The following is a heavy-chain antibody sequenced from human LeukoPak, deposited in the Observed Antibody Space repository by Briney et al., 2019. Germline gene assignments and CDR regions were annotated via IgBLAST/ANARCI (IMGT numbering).Heavy chain of an antibody. D-gene: IGHD3-10*01. Sequence: GGSLRLSCAASGFTFSGSAMHWVRQTSGKGLEWVGRIRSKANSYATAYAASLKGRFTISRDDSKNTAYLEMNSLKTGDTAVYYCTTARNMVRGVIPLDYWGQGTLVTVSS. V-gene: IGHV3-73*01. CDR3: TTARNMVRGVIPLDY. CDR2: IRSKANSYAT. J-gene: IGHJ4*02. CDR1: GFTFSGSA.